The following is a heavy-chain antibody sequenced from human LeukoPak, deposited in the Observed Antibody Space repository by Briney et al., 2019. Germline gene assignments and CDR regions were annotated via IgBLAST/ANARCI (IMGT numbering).Heavy chain of an antibody. CDR2: IHHSGST. D-gene: IGHD4-23*01. Sequence: PSETLSLTCAASGFTFSTYDMNWLSRQPPGKGLEWIGTIHHSGSTYYNSSLKSRLTISMDTSKNQFSLELTSVTASDTAKYYCATDSAGYYGGRACYSDCFHPWGQGTLVTVSS. J-gene: IGHJ5*02. CDR3: ATDSAGYYGGRACYSDCFHP. CDR1: GFTFSTYDM. V-gene: IGHV4-38-2*01.